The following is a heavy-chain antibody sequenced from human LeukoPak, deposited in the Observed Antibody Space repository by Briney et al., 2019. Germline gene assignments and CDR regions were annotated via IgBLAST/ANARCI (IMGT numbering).Heavy chain of an antibody. D-gene: IGHD3-22*01. CDR3: ARGVVVITEEAFDI. CDR2: IYYSGST. CDR1: GGSISSSSYY. Sequence: PSETLSLTCTVSGGSISSSSYYWGWIRQPPGKGLEWIGSIYYSGSTYYNPSLKSRVTISVDTSENQFSLELSSVTAADTAVYYCARGVVVITEEAFDIWGQGTMVTVSS. V-gene: IGHV4-39*07. J-gene: IGHJ3*02.